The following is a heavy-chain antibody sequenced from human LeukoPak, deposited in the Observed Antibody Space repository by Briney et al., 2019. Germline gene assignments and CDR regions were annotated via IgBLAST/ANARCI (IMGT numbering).Heavy chain of an antibody. Sequence: PGGSLRLSCAASGFTFSNAWMSWVRQAPGKGLEWVGRIKGKTDGGTTDYATPVKGRFTISRDDSKNTLYLQMNSLKTEDTGVYYCTTGGYSGYDFSWGQGTLVTVSS. D-gene: IGHD5-12*01. CDR3: TTGGYSGYDFS. J-gene: IGHJ5*02. V-gene: IGHV3-15*01. CDR2: IKGKTDGGTT. CDR1: GFTFSNAW.